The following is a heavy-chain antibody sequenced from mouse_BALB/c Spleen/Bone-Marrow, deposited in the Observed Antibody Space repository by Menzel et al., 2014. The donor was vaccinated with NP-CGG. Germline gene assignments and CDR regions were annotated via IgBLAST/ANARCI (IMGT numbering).Heavy chain of an antibody. Sequence: EVMLVESGAELVKPGASVKLSCTASGFNIKDTYMHWVKQRPEQGLEWIGRIDPANGNTKYDPKFQGKATITADTSSNTAYLQVSSLTSEDTAVYYCAAYYYGSSYGLAYWGQGTRVTVSA. CDR3: AAYYYGSSYGLAY. CDR1: GFNIKDTY. J-gene: IGHJ3*01. D-gene: IGHD1-1*01. CDR2: IDPANGNT. V-gene: IGHV14-3*02.